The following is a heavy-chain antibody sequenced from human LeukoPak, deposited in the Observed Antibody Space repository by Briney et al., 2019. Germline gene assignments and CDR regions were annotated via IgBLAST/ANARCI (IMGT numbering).Heavy chain of an antibody. CDR2: ISYDGSNK. J-gene: IGHJ4*02. CDR1: GFTFSSYA. D-gene: IGHD3-22*01. V-gene: IGHV3-30-3*01. Sequence: GSLRLSCAASGFTFSSYAMHWVRQAPGKGLEWVAVISYDGSNKYYADSVKGRFTISRDNSKNTLYLQMNSLRAEDTAVYYCARGDRWLLLYYFDYWGQGTLVTVSS. CDR3: ARGDRWLLLYYFDY.